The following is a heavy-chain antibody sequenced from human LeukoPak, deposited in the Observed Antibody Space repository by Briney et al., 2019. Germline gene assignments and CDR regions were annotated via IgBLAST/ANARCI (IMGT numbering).Heavy chain of an antibody. Sequence: SETLSLTCTVSGGSISSYYWSWLRQPPGKGLEWIGYIYYSGSTNYNPSLKSRVTISVDTSKNQFSLTLSSVTAADTAVYYCARVDYSSGWYYFDYWVQGTLVTVSS. CDR2: IYYSGST. J-gene: IGHJ4*02. CDR1: GGSISSYY. CDR3: ARVDYSSGWYYFDY. D-gene: IGHD6-19*01. V-gene: IGHV4-59*01.